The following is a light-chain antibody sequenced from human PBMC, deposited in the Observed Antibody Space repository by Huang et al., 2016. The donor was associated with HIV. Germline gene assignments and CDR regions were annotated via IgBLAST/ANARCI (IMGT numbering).Light chain of an antibody. CDR3: QQYSTIPT. CDR2: GAS. V-gene: IGKV4-1*01. Sequence: DIVVTQSPYSLAVSLGARATINCKSSQTFLYNSKSDSFIAWYQQRPGQAPKLLIHGASARQSGVPERFSGSVSETNFTLTINGLQPEDVAIYFCQQYSTIPTFGGGTKVDI. J-gene: IGKJ4*01. CDR1: QTFLYNSKSDSF.